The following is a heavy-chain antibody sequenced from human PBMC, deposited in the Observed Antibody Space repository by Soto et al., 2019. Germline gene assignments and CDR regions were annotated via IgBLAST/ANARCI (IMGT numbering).Heavy chain of an antibody. V-gene: IGHV4-59*01. CDR2: IYYSGST. J-gene: IGHJ5*02. CDR1: GGSISSYY. CDR3: ARDLTMVRGVKGNWFDP. D-gene: IGHD3-10*01. Sequence: SETLSLTCTVSGGSISSYYWSWIRQPPGKGLEWIGYIYYSGSTNYNPSLKSRVTISVDTSKNQFCLKLSSVTAADTAVYYCARDLTMVRGVKGNWFDPWGQGTLVTVSS.